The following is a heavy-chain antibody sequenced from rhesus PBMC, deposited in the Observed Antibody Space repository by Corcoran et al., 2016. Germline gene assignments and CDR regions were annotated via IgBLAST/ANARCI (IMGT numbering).Heavy chain of an antibody. CDR2: IYGSSTST. CDR1: GGSISDSYR. J-gene: IGHJ4*01. Sequence: QVQLQESGPGVVKPSETLSLTCAVSGGSISDSYRWSWIRQPPGKGLEWIGYIYGSSTSTNYNPSLKIRVTISKDTSKNQFSLKLSSVTAADTAVYYCARSIAAAVFDYWGQGVLVTVSS. V-gene: IGHV4S10*01. D-gene: IGHD6-25*01. CDR3: ARSIAAAVFDY.